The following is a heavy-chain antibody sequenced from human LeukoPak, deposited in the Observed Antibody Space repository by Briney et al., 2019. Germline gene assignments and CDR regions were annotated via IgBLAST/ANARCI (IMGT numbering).Heavy chain of an antibody. CDR1: GFTFSSYA. J-gene: IGHJ4*02. V-gene: IGHV3-23*01. CDR2: ISGSGGST. CDR3: AKDRLTWAFSGSYTFDY. D-gene: IGHD1-26*01. Sequence: QPWGSLRLSCAASGFTFSSYAMSWVRQAPGKGLEWVSSISGSGGSTYYADSVKGRFTISRDNSKNTLYLQMNSLRAEDTAVYYCAKDRLTWAFSGSYTFDYWGQGTLVTVSS.